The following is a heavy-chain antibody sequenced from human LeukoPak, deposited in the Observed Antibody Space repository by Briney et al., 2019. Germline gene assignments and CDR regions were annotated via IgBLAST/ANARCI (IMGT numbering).Heavy chain of an antibody. Sequence: SETLSLTCTVSGDSISTYYWSWIRQPPGKGLEWIGRIYTSGSTNYNPSLKSRVTMSVDTSKNQFSLKLRSVTAADTAVYYRASEYYYDTSGYYSLASWGQGHLVTVSS. D-gene: IGHD3-22*01. V-gene: IGHV4-4*07. CDR3: ASEYYYDTSGYYSLAS. J-gene: IGHJ4*02. CDR1: GDSISTYY. CDR2: IYTSGST.